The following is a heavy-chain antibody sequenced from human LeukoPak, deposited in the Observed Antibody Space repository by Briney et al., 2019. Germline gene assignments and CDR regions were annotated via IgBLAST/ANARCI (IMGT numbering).Heavy chain of an antibody. CDR3: AKDHPDCRGTRCLLFDC. V-gene: IGHV3-23*01. J-gene: IGHJ4*02. CDR1: GFTFSSYA. D-gene: IGHD2-2*01. Sequence: PGGSLRLSCAASGFTFSSYAMSWVRQAPGKGLEWVSTMTRGGGSTYYADSVKGRFTISRDNSKNTLRLQMNSLRAEDTAIYYCAKDHPDCRGTRCLLFDCWGQGTLVTVSS. CDR2: MTRGGGST.